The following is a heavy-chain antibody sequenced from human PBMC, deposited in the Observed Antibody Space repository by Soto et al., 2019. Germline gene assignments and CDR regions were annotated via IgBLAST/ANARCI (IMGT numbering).Heavy chain of an antibody. V-gene: IGHV4-31*03. CDR1: GGSINSGNHY. D-gene: IGHD1-20*01. J-gene: IGHJ5*02. CDR3: ARLSITSNGGWFDP. Sequence: QVQLQESGPGLVKPSQTLSLSCTVSGGSINSGNHYWNWIRQHPGKGLEWIGYISYRGSTSYNPSLRSRVTISVDTSKNQFSLKLISVTAADTAVFYCARLSITSNGGWFDPWGQGTLVTVSS. CDR2: ISYRGST.